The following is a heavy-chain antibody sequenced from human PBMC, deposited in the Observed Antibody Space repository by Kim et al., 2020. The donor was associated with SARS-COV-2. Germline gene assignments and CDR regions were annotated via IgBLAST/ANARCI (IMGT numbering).Heavy chain of an antibody. D-gene: IGHD5-18*01. CDR3: ARDARYGGWFDP. CDR2: IYNSGST. J-gene: IGHJ5*02. V-gene: IGHV4-59*01. CDR1: GGSISTYY. Sequence: SETLSLTCTVSGGSISTYYWSWIRQPPGKGLEWIGYIYNSGSTNYNPSLKSRVTISVDTSKNQFSLKLSSVTAADTAVYYCARDARYGGWFDPWGQGTLDTVSS.